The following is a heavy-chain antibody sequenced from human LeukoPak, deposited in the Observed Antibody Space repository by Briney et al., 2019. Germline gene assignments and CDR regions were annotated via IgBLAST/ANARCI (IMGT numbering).Heavy chain of an antibody. CDR2: INPNSGGA. V-gene: IGHV1-2*02. CDR1: GGTFSSYA. Sequence: ASVKVSCKSSGGTFSSYAIIWVRQAPGQGLEWMGWINPNSGGANYAENFQGRVTMTRDTSISTAYMELSSLRYDDTALYYCARGQSLNDYWGQGTLVTVSS. J-gene: IGHJ4*02. CDR3: ARGQSLNDY.